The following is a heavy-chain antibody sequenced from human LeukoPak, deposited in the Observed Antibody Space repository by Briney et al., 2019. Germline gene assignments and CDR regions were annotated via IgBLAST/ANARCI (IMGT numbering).Heavy chain of an antibody. CDR2: MNPNSGNT. CDR1: GYTFTSYG. V-gene: IGHV1-8*02. D-gene: IGHD6-13*01. J-gene: IGHJ6*03. CDR3: ARGRYSSSWQYYYYYYMDV. Sequence: ASVKVSCKASGYTFTSYGINWVRQATGQGLEWMGWMNPNSGNTGYAQKFQGRVTMTRSTSISTAYMELSSLRSEDTAVYYCARGRYSSSWQYYYYYYMDVWGKGTTVTVSS.